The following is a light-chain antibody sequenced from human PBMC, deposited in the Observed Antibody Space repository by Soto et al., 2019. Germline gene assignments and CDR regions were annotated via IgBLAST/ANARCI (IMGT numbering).Light chain of an antibody. CDR2: AAS. CDR3: QQSDSFPFT. J-gene: IGKJ3*01. CDR1: QDISSW. V-gene: IGKV1-12*01. Sequence: DIQMTQSPSSVSASVGDRVTIACRASQDISSWLAWYQQKPGKAPKLLIYAASGLQGGVPSRFSGSGSGTHFTLTISSLQPEDFATYYCQQSDSFPFTFGPGTKVDIK.